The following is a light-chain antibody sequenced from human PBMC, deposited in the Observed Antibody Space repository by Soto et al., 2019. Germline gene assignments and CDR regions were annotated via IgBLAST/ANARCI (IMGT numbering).Light chain of an antibody. Sequence: DIQMTQSPSTLSASVGDRVTITCRARQNIVNWLAWYQQKPGQAPNLLIYKTSTLQRGVPSRFSGSGSGTEFTLTISSLQPDDFATYYCQRYDSHPMYTFGQGTKVEI. CDR2: KTS. V-gene: IGKV1-5*03. CDR1: QNIVNW. CDR3: QRYDSHPMYT. J-gene: IGKJ2*01.